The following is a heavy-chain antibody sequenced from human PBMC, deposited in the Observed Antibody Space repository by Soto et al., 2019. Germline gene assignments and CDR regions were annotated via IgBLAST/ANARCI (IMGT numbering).Heavy chain of an antibody. CDR1: GFILSDCA. CDR2: ISSSSSVI. CDR3: ARDLSWGSNWYYYMDV. V-gene: IGHV3-48*01. Sequence: EVQLVESGGGLVQPGGSLRLSCATSGFILSDCAMNWVRQAPGKGLEWVSYISSSSSVIDYADSVKGRFTVSRDNARNSLYLQMHSLRAEDPAVYYCARDLSWGSNWYYYMDVWGKGTTVTVSS. D-gene: IGHD7-27*01. J-gene: IGHJ6*03.